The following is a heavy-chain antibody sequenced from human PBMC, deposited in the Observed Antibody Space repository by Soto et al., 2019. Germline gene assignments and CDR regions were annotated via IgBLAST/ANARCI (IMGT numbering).Heavy chain of an antibody. V-gene: IGHV3-15*01. CDR1: GFTFSNAL. CDR3: TTDNVVVVALNAFNI. Sequence: EVQLVESGGGLVKPGGSLRLSCAASGFTFSNALMSWVRQAPGKGLEWVGRIKSKTDGGTTDYAAPVKGRFTISRDDSNNTLYLQMKSLKTEDTGVYSCTTDNVVVVALNAFNIWGQGTMVTVSS. J-gene: IGHJ3*02. CDR2: IKSKTDGGTT. D-gene: IGHD2-15*01.